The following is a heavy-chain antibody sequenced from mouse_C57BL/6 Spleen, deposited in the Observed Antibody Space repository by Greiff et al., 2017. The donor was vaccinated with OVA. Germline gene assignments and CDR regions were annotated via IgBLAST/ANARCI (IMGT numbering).Heavy chain of an antibody. Sequence: EVTLVESGEGLVKPGGSLKLSCAASGFTFSSYAMSWVRQTPEKRLEWVAYISSGGDYIYYADTVKGRFTISRDNARNTLYLQMSSLKSEDTAMYYCTRAGLITTVEAAWFAYWGQGTLVTVSA. CDR2: ISSGGDYI. J-gene: IGHJ3*01. CDR1: GFTFSSYA. D-gene: IGHD1-1*01. V-gene: IGHV5-9-1*02. CDR3: TRAGLITTVEAAWFAY.